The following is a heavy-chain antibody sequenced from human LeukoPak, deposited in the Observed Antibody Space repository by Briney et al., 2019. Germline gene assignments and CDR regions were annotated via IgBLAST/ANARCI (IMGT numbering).Heavy chain of an antibody. J-gene: IGHJ5*02. V-gene: IGHV4-59*01. D-gene: IGHD3-10*01. Sequence: SETLSLTCTVSGGPISSYYWSWIRQPPGKGLEWIGYIYYSGSTNYNPSLKSRVTISVDTSKNQFSLKLSSVTAADTAVYYCARAGYYGSAPKPGWFDPWGQGTLVTVSS. CDR2: IYYSGST. CDR3: ARAGYYGSAPKPGWFDP. CDR1: GGPISSYY.